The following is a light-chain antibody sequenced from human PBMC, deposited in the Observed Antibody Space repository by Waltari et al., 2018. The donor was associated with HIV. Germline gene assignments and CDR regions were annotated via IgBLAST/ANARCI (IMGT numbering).Light chain of an antibody. CDR1: SSNIENDN. V-gene: IGLV1-47*01. CDR2: KNF. CDR3: VGWDSSLSAYV. J-gene: IGLJ1*01. Sequence: QSFLTQPPSASGTPGQTVTISCSGSSSNIENDNVYWYQQLPGMTPKLLIYKNFLRPSGVPDRLAASKSGTSASLTISGLRSADEADYYCVGWDSSLSAYVFGAGTKVAVL.